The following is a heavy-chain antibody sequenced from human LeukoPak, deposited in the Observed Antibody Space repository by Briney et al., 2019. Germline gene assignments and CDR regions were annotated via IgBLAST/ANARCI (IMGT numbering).Heavy chain of an antibody. J-gene: IGHJ4*02. CDR1: GFTFSRYY. D-gene: IGHD6-13*01. CDR2: INSDGRST. V-gene: IGHV3-74*01. Sequence: GGSLRLSCAASGFTFSRYYMHWVRQAPGKGLVWVSRINSDGRSTTYADSVRGRFTVSRDNAKNTLYLQMNSLKVGDTAMYYCTRVFVGDEYSSSGYWGQGTLVTVSS. CDR3: TRVFVGDEYSSSGY.